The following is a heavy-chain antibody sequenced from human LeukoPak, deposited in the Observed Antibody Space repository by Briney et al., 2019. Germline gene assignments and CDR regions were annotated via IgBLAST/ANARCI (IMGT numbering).Heavy chain of an antibody. V-gene: IGHV1-18*01. Sequence: ASVKVSCKASGYTFTSYGISWVRQAPGQGLEWMGWINAYNGNTNYAQKLQGRVTMTTDTSTSTAYMELRSLRSDDTAVYYCARASPDLIQGAVDYWGQGTLVTVSS. D-gene: IGHD1-1*01. CDR3: ARASPDLIQGAVDY. J-gene: IGHJ4*02. CDR1: GYTFTSYG. CDR2: INAYNGNT.